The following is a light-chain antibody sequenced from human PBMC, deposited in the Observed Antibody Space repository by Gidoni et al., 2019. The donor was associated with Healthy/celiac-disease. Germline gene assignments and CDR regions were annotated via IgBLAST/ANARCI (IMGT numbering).Light chain of an antibody. CDR2: DAS. CDR1: QSVSSY. CDR3: QQRSNWPLT. Sequence: DIVLTQSPATLSLSPGEKATLSCTASQSVSSYLAWYQQKPGQAPRLLIYDASNRATGIPARFSGSGSGTDFTLTISSLEPEDFAVYYCQQRSNWPLTFXGXTKVEIK. J-gene: IGKJ4*01. V-gene: IGKV3-11*01.